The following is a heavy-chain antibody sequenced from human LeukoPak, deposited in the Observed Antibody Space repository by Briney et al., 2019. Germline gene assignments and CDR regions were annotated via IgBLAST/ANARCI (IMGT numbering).Heavy chain of an antibody. D-gene: IGHD5-12*01. CDR2: IGSSGSYI. CDR1: GFTFSSYW. Sequence: GGSLRLSCVASGFTFSSYWMSWVRQAPGKGLEWVSFIGSSGSYIKYADSVKGRFTISRDNAKNSLYLQMNSLRAEDTAMYFCARDRAIDIRAYDIWGQGTMVTVSS. J-gene: IGHJ3*02. V-gene: IGHV3-21*01. CDR3: ARDRAIDIRAYDI.